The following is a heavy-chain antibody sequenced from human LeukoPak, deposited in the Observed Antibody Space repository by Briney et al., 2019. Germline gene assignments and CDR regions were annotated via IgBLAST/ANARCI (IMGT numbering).Heavy chain of an antibody. J-gene: IGHJ3*02. CDR3: ARDLNPPPYAFDI. Sequence: GASVKVSCKASGATFSSYAISWVRQAPGQGLEGMGRIIPIFGTANYAQKLQRRVTITTDESTSTAYMELSSLRSEDTAVYYCARDLNPPPYAFDIWGQGTLVTVSS. CDR2: IIPIFGTA. V-gene: IGHV1-69*05. CDR1: GATFSSYA.